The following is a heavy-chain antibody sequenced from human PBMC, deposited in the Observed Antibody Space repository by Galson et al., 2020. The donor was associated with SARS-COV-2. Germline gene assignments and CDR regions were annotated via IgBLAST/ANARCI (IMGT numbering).Heavy chain of an antibody. J-gene: IGHJ4*02. D-gene: IGHD3-10*01. V-gene: IGHV1-24*01. CDR1: GYTLTELS. CDR2: FDPEDGET. CDR3: ATALYYYGSGSYLLDFDY. Sequence: ASVKVSCKVSGYTLTELSMHWVRQAPGKGLEWMGGFDPEDGETIYAQKFQGRVTMTEDTSTDTAYMELSSLRSEDTAVYYCATALYYYGSGSYLLDFDYRGQGTLVTVSS.